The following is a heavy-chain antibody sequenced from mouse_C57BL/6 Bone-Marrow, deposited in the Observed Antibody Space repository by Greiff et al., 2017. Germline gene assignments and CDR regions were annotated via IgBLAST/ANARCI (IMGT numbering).Heavy chain of an antibody. V-gene: IGHV1-22*01. CDR2: INPNNGGT. CDR1: GYTFTDYN. CDR3: ARDYGSSWFAY. J-gene: IGHJ3*01. Sequence: SGPELVKPGASVKMSCKASGYTFTDYNMHWVKQSHGKSLEWIGYINPNNGGTSYNQKFKGKDTLTVNKSSSTAYMELRSLTSEDSAVYYCARDYGSSWFAYWGQGTLVTVAA. D-gene: IGHD1-1*01.